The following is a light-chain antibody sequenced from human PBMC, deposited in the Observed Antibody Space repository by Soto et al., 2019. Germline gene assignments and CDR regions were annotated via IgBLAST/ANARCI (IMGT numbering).Light chain of an antibody. CDR1: SSDVGRYNY. CDR2: EVT. J-gene: IGLJ7*01. V-gene: IGLV2-14*01. Sequence: QSALTQPASVSGSPGQSITISCTGTSSDVGRYNYVSWYQQSAGKAPQLMIYEVTYRPSGVSNRFSGSKSDNTASLTISGRQAEDEAHYCCSSYTSTNTVVFGGGTQLTVL. CDR3: SSYTSTNTVV.